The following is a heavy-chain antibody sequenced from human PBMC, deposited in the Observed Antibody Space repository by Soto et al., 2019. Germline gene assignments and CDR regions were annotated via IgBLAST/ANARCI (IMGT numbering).Heavy chain of an antibody. CDR3: ARRYCSGGSCYLDP. CDR2: IFSNDEK. D-gene: IGHD2-15*01. V-gene: IGHV2-26*01. CDR1: GFSLSTARMG. Sequence: QVTLKESGPVLVKPTETLTLTCTVSGFSLSTARMGVSWIRQPPGKALEWLAHIFSNDEKSYSTSLKSRLTISKDTSKSQVVLTMTNMDPVDTATYYCARRYCSGGSCYLDPWGQGTLVTVSS. J-gene: IGHJ5*02.